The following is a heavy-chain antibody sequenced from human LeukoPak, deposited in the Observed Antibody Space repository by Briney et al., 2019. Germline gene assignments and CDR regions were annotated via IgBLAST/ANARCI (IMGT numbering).Heavy chain of an antibody. CDR1: GFTFDDYA. D-gene: IGHD2-2*01. J-gene: IGHJ6*02. CDR2: ISWNSGSI. Sequence: GGSLRLSCAASGFTFDDYAMHWVRQAPGKGLEWVPGISWNSGSIGYADSVKGRFTISRDNAKNSLYLQMNSLRAEDTALYYCAKGPAATTYYYYGMDVWGQGTTVTVSS. CDR3: AKGPAATTYYYYGMDV. V-gene: IGHV3-9*01.